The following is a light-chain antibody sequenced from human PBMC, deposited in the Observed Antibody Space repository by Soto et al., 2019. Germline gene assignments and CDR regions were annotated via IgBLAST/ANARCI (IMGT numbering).Light chain of an antibody. CDR1: SSDIGSYNR. CDR2: EVS. V-gene: IGLV2-18*02. CDR3: NSYTSGNTYV. J-gene: IGLJ1*01. Sequence: QSALTQPPSVSGSPGQSVTISCTGTSSDIGSYNRVSWYQQPPGTAPKLMIYEVSNRPSGVPDRFSGSKSGNTASLTISGLQPEDEADYYCNSYTSGNTYVFGTGTKVTV.